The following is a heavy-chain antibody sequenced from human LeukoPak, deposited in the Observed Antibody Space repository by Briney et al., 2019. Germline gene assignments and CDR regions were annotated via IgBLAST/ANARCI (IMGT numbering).Heavy chain of an antibody. CDR3: ARSSFGYDFWSGQAFDY. CDR2: IYTSGST. V-gene: IGHV4-4*09. CDR1: GGSISSHY. J-gene: IGHJ4*02. D-gene: IGHD3-3*01. Sequence: SETLSLTCTVSGGSISSHYWSWIRQPPGKGLEWIGYIYTSGSTYYNPSLKSRVTISVDTSKNQFSLKLSSVTAADTAVYYCARSSFGYDFWSGQAFDYWGQGTLVAVSS.